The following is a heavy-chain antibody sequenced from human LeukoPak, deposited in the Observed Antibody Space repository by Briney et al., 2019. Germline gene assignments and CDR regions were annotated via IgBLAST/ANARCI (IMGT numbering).Heavy chain of an antibody. CDR3: ARDMGRGGPYSGYDVFIIGYFDL. CDR1: GYTFTSYY. J-gene: IGHJ2*01. D-gene: IGHD5-12*01. Sequence: AASVKVSCKASGYTFTSYYMHWVRQAPGQGLEWMGIINPSGGSTSYAQKFQGRVTMTRDTSTSTVYMELSSLRSEDTAVYYCARDMGRGGPYSGYDVFIIGYFDLWGRGTLVTVSS. V-gene: IGHV1-46*01. CDR2: INPSGGST.